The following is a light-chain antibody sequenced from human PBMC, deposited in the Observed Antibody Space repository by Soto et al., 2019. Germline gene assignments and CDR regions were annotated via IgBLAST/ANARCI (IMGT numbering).Light chain of an antibody. CDR3: NSYTSSNTRV. V-gene: IGLV2-14*01. J-gene: IGLJ1*01. CDR2: EVN. CDR1: SSDVGGYKY. Sequence: QSALTQPASVSGSPGQSITISCTGTSSDVGGYKYVSWYQQHPGEAPKLMIYEVNNRPSGVSNRFSGSKSGNTASLTISGLQAEDEADYYCNSYTSSNTRVFGTGTKVTVL.